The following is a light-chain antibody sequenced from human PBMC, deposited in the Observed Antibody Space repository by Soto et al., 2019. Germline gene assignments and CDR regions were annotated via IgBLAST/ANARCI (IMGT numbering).Light chain of an antibody. J-gene: IGLJ3*02. Sequence: QSALTQPRSVSGSPGQSVTISCTGTNSDVGGYNYVSWYQQHPGKAPKLVIYDVSKRPSGVPDRFSGSKSGNTASLTISGLQAEDEADYYCCSYAGNSLWVFGGGTMLTVL. CDR1: NSDVGGYNY. CDR3: CSYAGNSLWV. CDR2: DVS. V-gene: IGLV2-11*01.